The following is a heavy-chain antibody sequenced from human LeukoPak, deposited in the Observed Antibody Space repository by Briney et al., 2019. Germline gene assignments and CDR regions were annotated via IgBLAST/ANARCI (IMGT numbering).Heavy chain of an antibody. Sequence: EPSETLSLTCTVSGDSISSSDYYWGWIRQPPGKGLGWIGTISYSGSTYYNPSLQSRVTISVDTSKNQFSLRLSSVTAADMAVYYCARKMSGGESLDPWGQGTLVTVSS. J-gene: IGHJ5*02. V-gene: IGHV4-39*07. CDR2: ISYSGST. CDR3: ARKMSGGESLDP. CDR1: GDSISSSDYY. D-gene: IGHD3-10*01.